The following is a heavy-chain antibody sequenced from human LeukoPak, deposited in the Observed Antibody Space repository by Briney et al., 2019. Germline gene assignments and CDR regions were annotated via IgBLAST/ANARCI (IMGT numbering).Heavy chain of an antibody. V-gene: IGHV3-66*01. Sequence: PGGSLRLSCAASGFTVSDNYINWVRQAPGKGLEWVSLIYTSGNTNYADSVKGRFTISRDNAKNTLYLQMNSLRAEDTAVYYCARAYYDSSGYYYDYWGQGTLVTVSS. CDR1: GFTVSDNY. D-gene: IGHD3-22*01. J-gene: IGHJ4*02. CDR3: ARAYYDSSGYYYDY. CDR2: IYTSGNT.